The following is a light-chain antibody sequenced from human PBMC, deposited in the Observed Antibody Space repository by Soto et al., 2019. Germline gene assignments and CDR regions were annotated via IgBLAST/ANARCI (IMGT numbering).Light chain of an antibody. V-gene: IGKV3-11*01. Sequence: EIVLTQSPATLSLSPGEGATLSCRASQSVSRYLAWYQQKPGQAPRLLIYDASNMATGIPARFSGSGSGTDFTLIISSLEPEDFAVYYCQQRSNWPVTFGLGTKVEV. J-gene: IGKJ1*01. CDR2: DAS. CDR3: QQRSNWPVT. CDR1: QSVSRY.